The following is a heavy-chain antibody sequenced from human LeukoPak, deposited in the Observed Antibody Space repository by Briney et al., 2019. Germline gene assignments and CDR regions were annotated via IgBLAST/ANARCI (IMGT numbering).Heavy chain of an antibody. J-gene: IGHJ4*02. V-gene: IGHV3-23*01. CDR1: GFNFGNNA. D-gene: IGHD3-10*01. Sequence: GGSLRLSCAASGFNFGNNAMSWIRQAPGKGLEWLSGISASGRSTYYADSVKGRFTISRDNAKNTLGLQMNSLRADDTAVYYCAKSLWFGELFSYHDYWGQGILVTVSS. CDR2: ISASGRST. CDR3: AKSLWFGELFSYHDY.